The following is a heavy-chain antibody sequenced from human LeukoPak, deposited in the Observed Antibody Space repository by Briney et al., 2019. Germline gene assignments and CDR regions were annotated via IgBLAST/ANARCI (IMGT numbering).Heavy chain of an antibody. V-gene: IGHV6-1*01. CDR2: TSYRSKWYN. CDR1: GDSVSGNSAA. Sequence: SQTLSRTCAISGDSVSGNSAAWNWTRHPPSRGLEWLGRTSYRSKWYNDYAVFVKSRITINPDTSKNQFSLQLNSVTPEDTAVYYCARDLVRITMVRGVIIYPPQLGSNWFDPWGQGTLVTVSS. J-gene: IGHJ5*02. CDR3: ARDLVRITMVRGVIIYPPQLGSNWFDP. D-gene: IGHD3-10*01.